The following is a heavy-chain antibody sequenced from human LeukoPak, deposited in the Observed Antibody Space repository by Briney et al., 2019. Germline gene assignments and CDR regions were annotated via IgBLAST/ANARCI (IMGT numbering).Heavy chain of an antibody. V-gene: IGHV4-59*01. CDR3: ARNGSTSPFDY. Sequence: SETLSLTCTVSGGSISSYYWIWIRQPPGKGLEWIGYIYYSGSTNYNPSLKSRVTISVDTSKNQFSLKLSSVTAADTAVYYCARNGSTSPFDYWGQGTLVTVSS. CDR2: IYYSGST. J-gene: IGHJ4*02. D-gene: IGHD2-2*01. CDR1: GGSISSYY.